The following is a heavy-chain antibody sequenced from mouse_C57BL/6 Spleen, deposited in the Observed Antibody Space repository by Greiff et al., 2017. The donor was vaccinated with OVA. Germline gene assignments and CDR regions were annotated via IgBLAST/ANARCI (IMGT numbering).Heavy chain of an antibody. Sequence: EVKVEESGGGLVQPGGSMKLSCVASGFTFSNYWMNWVRQSPEKGLAWVAQIRLKSDNYATHYAESVKGRFTISRDDSKSSVYLQMNNLRAEDTGSYYCTGGPYAMDYRGHGTSHTVSS. CDR1: GFTFSNYW. J-gene: IGHJ4*01. V-gene: IGHV6-3*01. CDR2: IRLKSDNYAT. CDR3: TGGPYAMDY.